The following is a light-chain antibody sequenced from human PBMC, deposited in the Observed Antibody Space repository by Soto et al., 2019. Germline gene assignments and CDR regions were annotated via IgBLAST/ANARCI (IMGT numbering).Light chain of an antibody. Sequence: DVVMTQSPLSLPVTLGQPASISCRSSQSLIYSDGNTYLSWFQQRPGQTPRRLIYKVSNRDSGVPDRFSGSGSGTDFTLKISRVEAEDVGVYYCMQGTHWPPETFGPGTKVDI. V-gene: IGKV2-30*01. CDR2: KVS. J-gene: IGKJ3*01. CDR1: QSLIYSDGNTY. CDR3: MQGTHWPPET.